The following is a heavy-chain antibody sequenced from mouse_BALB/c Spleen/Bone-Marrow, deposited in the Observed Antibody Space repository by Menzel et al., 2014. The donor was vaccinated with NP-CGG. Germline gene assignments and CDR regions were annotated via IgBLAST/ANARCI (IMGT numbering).Heavy chain of an antibody. CDR3: ARGRDYYVFSY. Sequence: QVQLQQSGAELAKPGASVKLSCKASGYMFTSYWMNWVKQRPEQGLEWIGWIDPYDSETHYNQKFKDKAILTVDKSSSTAYMQLSSLTSEDSAVYYCARGRDYYVFSYWGQGTLVTVSA. CDR2: IDPYDSET. CDR1: GYMFTSYW. J-gene: IGHJ3*01. V-gene: IGHV1-69*02. D-gene: IGHD1-1*01.